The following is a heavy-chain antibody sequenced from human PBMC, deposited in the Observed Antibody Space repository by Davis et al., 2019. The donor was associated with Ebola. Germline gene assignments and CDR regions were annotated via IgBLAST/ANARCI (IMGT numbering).Heavy chain of an antibody. CDR1: GFTFSYYW. CDR2: IIQDGGEK. Sequence: GESLKISCAASGFTFSYYWMSWVRQAPGKGLKWVANIIQDGGEKYYVDSVKGRFTISIDNAKNAVYLEMNNLRAEDTAVYYCAREPYGEYWGQGTLVTVSS. D-gene: IGHD4-17*01. J-gene: IGHJ4*02. CDR3: AREPYGEY. V-gene: IGHV3-7*01.